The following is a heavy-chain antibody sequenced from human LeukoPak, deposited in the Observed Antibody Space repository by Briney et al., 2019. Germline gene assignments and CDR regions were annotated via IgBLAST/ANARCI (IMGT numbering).Heavy chain of an antibody. J-gene: IGHJ4*02. Sequence: GGSLRLSCAASGFTFTTYAMGWVRQAPGRALECVSSITGGGDTFYADSVKGRFTISRDNSRNTLYLQMNSLRADDTDVYYCASGSTPGNGYYFDYWGQGTLVTVSS. CDR2: ITGGGDT. CDR1: GFTFTTYA. D-gene: IGHD3-10*01. CDR3: ASGSTPGNGYYFDY. V-gene: IGHV3-23*01.